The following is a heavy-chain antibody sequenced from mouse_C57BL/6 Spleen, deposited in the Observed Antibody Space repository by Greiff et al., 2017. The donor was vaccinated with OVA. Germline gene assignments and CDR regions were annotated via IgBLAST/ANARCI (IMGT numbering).Heavy chain of an antibody. J-gene: IGHJ3*01. V-gene: IGHV1-81*01. D-gene: IGHD5-5*01. CDR3: ARGKLPPFAY. Sequence: QVQLQQSGAELARPGASVKLSCKASGYTFTSYGISWVKQRTGQGLEWIGEIYPRSGNTYYNEKFKGKATLTADKSSSTAYMELRSLASEDSAVYFCARGKLPPFAYWGQGTLVTVSA. CDR2: IYPRSGNT. CDR1: GYTFTSYG.